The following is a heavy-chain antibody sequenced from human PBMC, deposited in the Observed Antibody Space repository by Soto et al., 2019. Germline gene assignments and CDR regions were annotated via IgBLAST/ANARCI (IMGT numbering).Heavy chain of an antibody. D-gene: IGHD3-9*01. CDR3: ARSQRYYEWLGDY. V-gene: IGHV1-18*01. CDR2: ISAYNGAT. J-gene: IGHJ4*02. CDR1: GYTFLSYG. Sequence: QVHLVQSGPEVKTPGASVKVSCKASGYTFLSYGISWVRQAPGQGLEWMGWISAYNGATKYAENLQGRVSITTDTSTSTGSMEMRSLRSDDTALYYCARSQRYYEWLGDYWGQGTLVTVSS.